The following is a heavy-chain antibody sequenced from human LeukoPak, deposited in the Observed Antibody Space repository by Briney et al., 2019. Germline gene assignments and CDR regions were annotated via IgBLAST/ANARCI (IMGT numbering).Heavy chain of an antibody. V-gene: IGHV1-2*06. CDR2: INPNTGGT. CDR3: ARVKSDIFHCMDV. D-gene: IGHD3-3*02. CDR1: GYTFTGYF. Sequence: ASVKVSCKASGYTFTGYFIHWVRQAPGQGLEWMGRINPNTGGTNYAQKFQGRVTMTRDTSITTAYMELSRLRSDDTAIYYCARVKSDIFHCMDVWGKGITVTVSS. J-gene: IGHJ6*03.